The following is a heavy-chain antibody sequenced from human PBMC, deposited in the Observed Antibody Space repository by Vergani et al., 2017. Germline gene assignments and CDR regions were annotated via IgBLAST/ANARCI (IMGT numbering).Heavy chain of an antibody. D-gene: IGHD1-7*01. CDR3: ARVPRYNWNYGSLDY. J-gene: IGHJ4*02. CDR2: ISRSGSTI. V-gene: IGHV3-48*03. CDR1: GFTFSSYE. Sequence: EVQLVESGGGLVQPGGSLRLSCAASGFTFSSYEMNWVRQAPGKGLEWVSYISRSGSTIYYADTVKGRFTISRDNAKNSLYLQMNSLRAEDTAVYYCARVPRYNWNYGSLDYWGQGTLVTVSS.